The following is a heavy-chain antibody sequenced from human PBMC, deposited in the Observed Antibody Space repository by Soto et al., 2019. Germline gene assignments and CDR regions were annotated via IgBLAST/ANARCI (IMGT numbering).Heavy chain of an antibody. CDR2: TYYRSKWYN. V-gene: IGHV6-1*01. CDR1: GDRVSSNSAA. D-gene: IGHD2-21*01. J-gene: IGHJ4*02. CDR3: ARDGGDGIYFDY. Sequence: SQTLSLTFAISGDRVSSNSAAWNWLRQSPSRGLEWLRRTYYRSKWYNDYAVSVKSRITINPDTSKNQFSLQLNSVTPEGTAVYYCARDGGDGIYFDYWGQGTLVTVSS.